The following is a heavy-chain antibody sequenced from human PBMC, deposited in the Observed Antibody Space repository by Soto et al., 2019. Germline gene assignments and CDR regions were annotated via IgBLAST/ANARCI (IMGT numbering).Heavy chain of an antibody. Sequence: QVQLVQSGAEVKKPGASVKVSCKASGYTFTSYDINWVRQATGQGLEWMGWMNPNSGNVGYAQKFQGRVTMTRNTSISTAYMELSSLRSEDTAVYYCARYLIAVADFDYWGQGTLVTVSS. CDR2: MNPNSGNV. CDR1: GYTFTSYD. CDR3: ARYLIAVADFDY. J-gene: IGHJ4*02. D-gene: IGHD6-19*01. V-gene: IGHV1-8*01.